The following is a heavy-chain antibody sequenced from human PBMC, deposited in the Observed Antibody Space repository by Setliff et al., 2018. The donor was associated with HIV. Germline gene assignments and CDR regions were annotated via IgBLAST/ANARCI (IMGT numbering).Heavy chain of an antibody. CDR3: AREEKLSAVAGTMYYYYSMDV. J-gene: IGHJ6*02. D-gene: IGHD6-19*01. V-gene: IGHV4-61*02. Sequence: PSETLSLTCTVSGGPIRSDSYYWTWIRQPAGEGREWIGRIYSSGNTNYNPSLESRVTISVDTSKNQFSLKLSSVTAADTAVYYCAREEKLSAVAGTMYYYYSMDVWGQGTTVTVSS. CDR2: IYSSGNT. CDR1: GGPIRSDSYY.